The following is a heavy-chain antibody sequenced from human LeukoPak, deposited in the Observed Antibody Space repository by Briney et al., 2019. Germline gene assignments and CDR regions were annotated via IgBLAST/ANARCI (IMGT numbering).Heavy chain of an antibody. D-gene: IGHD3-22*01. CDR3: ARTHYYDSSGLDY. V-gene: IGHV3-53*01. J-gene: IGHJ4*02. CDR2: IYSGGST. CDR1: GFTVSSNY. Sequence: GGSLRLSCAASGFTVSSNYMSWVRQAPGKGLEWVSVIYSGGSTYYADSVKGRFTIPRDNSKNTLYLQMNSLRAEDTAVYYCARTHYYDSSGLDYWGQGTLVTVSS.